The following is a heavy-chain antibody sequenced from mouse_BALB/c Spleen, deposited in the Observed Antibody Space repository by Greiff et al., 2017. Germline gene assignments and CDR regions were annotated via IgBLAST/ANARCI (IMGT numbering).Heavy chain of an antibody. V-gene: IGHV2-2*02. CDR2: IWSGGST. CDR1: GFSLTSYG. Sequence: QVHVKQSGPGLVQPSQSLSITCTVSGFSLTSYGVHWVRQSPGKGLEWLGVIWSGGSTDYNAAFISRLSISKDNSKSQVFFKMNSLQANDTAIYYCARNDYDDYAMDYWGQGTSVTVSS. J-gene: IGHJ4*01. CDR3: ARNDYDDYAMDY. D-gene: IGHD2-4*01.